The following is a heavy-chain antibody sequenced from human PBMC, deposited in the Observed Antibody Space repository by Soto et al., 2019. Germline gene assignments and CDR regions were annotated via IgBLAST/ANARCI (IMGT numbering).Heavy chain of an antibody. CDR1: GFTFSSYG. D-gene: IGHD1-1*01. CDR2: VWYDGNNK. V-gene: IGHV3-33*01. CDR3: AREGPNTGTGAFDI. J-gene: IGHJ3*02. Sequence: SGGSLRLYCAASGFTFSSYGMHWVRQAPGKGLEWVAVVWYDGNNKYYADSVKGRFTISRDNSKNTVYLEMNSLRAEDTSVYYCAREGPNTGTGAFDIWGQGTMVTVSS.